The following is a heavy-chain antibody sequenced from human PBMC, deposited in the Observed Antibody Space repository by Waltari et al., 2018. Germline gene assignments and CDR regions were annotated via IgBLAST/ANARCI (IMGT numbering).Heavy chain of an antibody. CDR2: ISPDGTKT. CDR1: GLTFSSDW. V-gene: IGHV3-74*01. Sequence: EVQLVESGGDLVQPGGSLRLSCATSGLTFSSDWMHWFRQPSGKGLVWVSRISPDGTKTYYADSVKGRFSISRDNAKNTLYLQMNTLKVEDTATYYCVRNDGSVYGKFDCWGQGTPVTVSS. D-gene: IGHD1-1*01. J-gene: IGHJ4*02. CDR3: VRNDGSVYGKFDC.